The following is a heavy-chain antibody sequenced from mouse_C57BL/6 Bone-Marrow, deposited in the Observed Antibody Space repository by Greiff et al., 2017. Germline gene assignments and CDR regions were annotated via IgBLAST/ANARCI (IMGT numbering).Heavy chain of an antibody. V-gene: IGHV1-81*01. CDR2: IYPRSGNT. CDR1: GYTFTSYG. D-gene: IGHD2-2*01. Sequence: QVQLQQSGAELARPGASVKLSCKASGYTFTSYGISWVKQRTGQGLECIGEIYPRSGNTYYNEKFKGKATLTADKSSSTAYMELRSLTSEDSAVYFCARRRRSTMVTTRAWFAYWGQGTLVTVSA. J-gene: IGHJ3*01. CDR3: ARRRRSTMVTTRAWFAY.